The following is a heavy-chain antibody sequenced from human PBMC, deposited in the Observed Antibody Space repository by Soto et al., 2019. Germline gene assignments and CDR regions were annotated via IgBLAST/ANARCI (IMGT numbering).Heavy chain of an antibody. CDR1: GDSVTSHY. D-gene: IGHD2-21*01. J-gene: IGHJ6*03. CDR3: ARGGISHWAYFYYMDV. Sequence: SETLSLTCSFSGDSVTSHYLTWIRQSPEKALEWIGEINHLGSINYNLSLKSRVTMSVDTSKNQFSLTLNSVTAADTATYYCARGGISHWAYFYYMDVWDRGTTVTV. CDR2: INHLGSI. V-gene: IGHV4-34*01.